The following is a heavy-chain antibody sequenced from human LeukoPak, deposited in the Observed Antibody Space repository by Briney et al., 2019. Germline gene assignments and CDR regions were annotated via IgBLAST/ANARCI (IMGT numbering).Heavy chain of an antibody. CDR1: GGTFSSYA. Sequence: GASVKVSCKASGGTFSSYAISWVRQAPGQGLEWMGRIIPILGIANYAQKFQGRVTITADKSTSTAYMELSSLRSEDTAVYYCAAIPYSSGSDYWGQGTLVTVSS. CDR2: IIPILGIA. D-gene: IGHD6-19*01. CDR3: AAIPYSSGSDY. J-gene: IGHJ4*02. V-gene: IGHV1-69*04.